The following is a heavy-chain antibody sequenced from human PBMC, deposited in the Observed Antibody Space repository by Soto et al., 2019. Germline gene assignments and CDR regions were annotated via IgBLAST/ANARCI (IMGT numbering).Heavy chain of an antibody. CDR3: ANQGGQWLPDKQ. D-gene: IGHD6-19*01. Sequence: QVQLVESGGGVIQPGRSLRLSCEASGLTFSRSGMHWVRQAPGKGLEWVAVISYDGSQRYYADSMKGRFAISRDNSKNALDLQANSLRLEDTAVYYCANQGGQWLPDKQWGQGTLVTVSS. CDR2: ISYDGSQR. V-gene: IGHV3-30*18. J-gene: IGHJ4*02. CDR1: GLTFSRSG.